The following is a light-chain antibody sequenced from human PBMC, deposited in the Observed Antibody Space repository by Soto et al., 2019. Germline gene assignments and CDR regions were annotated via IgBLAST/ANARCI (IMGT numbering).Light chain of an antibody. CDR1: ETVATN. V-gene: IGKV3-11*01. CDR3: QQYGYSPT. Sequence: PGERATLSCWASETVATNLAWYQQKPGQAPRLLIYDASNRATGIPARFSGSGSGTDFTLTISSLEPEDFAVYYCQQYGYSPTFGGGTKVDIK. J-gene: IGKJ4*01. CDR2: DAS.